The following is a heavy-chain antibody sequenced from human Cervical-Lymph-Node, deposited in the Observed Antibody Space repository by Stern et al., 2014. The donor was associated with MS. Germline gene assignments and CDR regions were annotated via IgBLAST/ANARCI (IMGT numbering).Heavy chain of an antibody. CDR2: ISYFGIP. D-gene: IGHD6-13*01. CDR1: GDSVTSGSHS. Sequence: QLQLQESGPGLVKPSETLALTCTVSGDSVTSGSHSWSWIRKPPGKGLEWVGYISYFGIPNYNPSLKSRVTISLDTSKNQFSLKLSSVTAADTAVFYCARVEESSWYTFDYWGQGTLVTVSS. J-gene: IGHJ4*02. CDR3: ARVEESSWYTFDY. V-gene: IGHV4-61*01.